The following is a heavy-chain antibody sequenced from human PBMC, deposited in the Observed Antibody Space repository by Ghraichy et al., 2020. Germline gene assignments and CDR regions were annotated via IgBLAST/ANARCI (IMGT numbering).Heavy chain of an antibody. V-gene: IGHV3-11*06. CDR1: GFTFSDYY. J-gene: IGHJ4*02. D-gene: IGHD2-15*01. CDR3: ARVRLDCSGGSCYSSEYYFDY. Sequence: GGSLRLSCAASGFTFSDYYMSWIRQAPGKGLEWVSYISSSSSYTNYADSVKGRFTISRDNAKNSLYLQMNSLRAEDTAVYYCARVRLDCSGGSCYSSEYYFDYWGQGTLVTVSS. CDR2: ISSSSSYT.